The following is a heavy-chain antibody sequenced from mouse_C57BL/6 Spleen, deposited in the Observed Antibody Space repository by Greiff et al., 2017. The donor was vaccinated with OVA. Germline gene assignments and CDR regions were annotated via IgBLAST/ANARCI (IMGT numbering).Heavy chain of an antibody. Sequence: QVQLQQPGAELVKPGASVKLSCKASGYNFTSYWMQWVKQRPGQGLEWIGEIDPSDSYTKYNQKVKGKATLTVDKSYNTAYMQLSSLTSEDSAVYYCARWEHEDYSMDYWGQGTSVTVSS. CDR3: ARWEHEDYSMDY. J-gene: IGHJ4*01. D-gene: IGHD4-1*01. CDR1: GYNFTSYW. CDR2: IDPSDSYT. V-gene: IGHV1-50*01.